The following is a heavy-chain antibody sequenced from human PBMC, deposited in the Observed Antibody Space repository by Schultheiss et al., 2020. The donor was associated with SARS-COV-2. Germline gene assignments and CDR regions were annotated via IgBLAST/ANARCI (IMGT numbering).Heavy chain of an antibody. J-gene: IGHJ4*02. D-gene: IGHD1-1*01. V-gene: IGHV3-7*03. Sequence: GGSLRLSCAASGFSLSGYWMSWVRQAPGKGLEWVANIKHDGSERHYVDSVRGRFIISRDNAKNSLDLQMNSLRVDDTAVYYCVKEGEEMGTSWGQGTLVTVSS. CDR1: GFSLSGYW. CDR3: VKEGEEMGTS. CDR2: IKHDGSER.